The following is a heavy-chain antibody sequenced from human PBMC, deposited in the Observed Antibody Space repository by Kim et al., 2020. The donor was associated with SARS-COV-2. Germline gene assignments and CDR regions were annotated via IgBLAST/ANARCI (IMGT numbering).Heavy chain of an antibody. J-gene: IGHJ4*02. V-gene: IGHV1-24*01. CDR1: GYTLTELS. CDR3: ATVPQLWLVAGQYYFDY. D-gene: IGHD5-18*01. CDR2: FDPEDGET. Sequence: ASVKVSCKVSGYTLTELSMHWVRQAPGKGLEWMGGFDPEDGETIYAQKFQGRVTMTEDTSTDTAYMELSSLRSEDTAVYYCATVPQLWLVAGQYYFDYWGQGTLVTVSS.